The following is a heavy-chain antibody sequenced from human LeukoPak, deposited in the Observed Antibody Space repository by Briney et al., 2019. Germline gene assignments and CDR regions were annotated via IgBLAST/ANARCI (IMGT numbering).Heavy chain of an antibody. CDR3: ARGGTYYNGSGSPGMTNWFDP. V-gene: IGHV1-46*01. D-gene: IGHD3-10*01. Sequence: ASVKVSCKASGYTFTSYYMHWVRQAPGQGLEWMGIINPSGGSTSYAQKFQGRVTMTRDTSTSTVYMELSSLRSEDTAVYYCARGGTYYNGSGSPGMTNWFDPWGQGTLVTVSS. CDR1: GYTFTSYY. J-gene: IGHJ5*02. CDR2: INPSGGST.